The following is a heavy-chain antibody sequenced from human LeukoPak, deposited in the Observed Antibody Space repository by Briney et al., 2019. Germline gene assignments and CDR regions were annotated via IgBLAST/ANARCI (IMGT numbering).Heavy chain of an antibody. CDR1: GFTFSSYW. J-gene: IGHJ4*02. CDR3: AKNTVLLWFGEMVGYFDY. V-gene: IGHV3-23*01. CDR2: ISGSGGST. Sequence: GGSLRLSCAASGFTFSSYWMHWVRQAPGKGLEWVSAISGSGGSTYYADSVKGRFTISRDNSKNTLYLQMNSLRAEDTAVYYCAKNTVLLWFGEMVGYFDYWGQGTLVTVSS. D-gene: IGHD3-10*01.